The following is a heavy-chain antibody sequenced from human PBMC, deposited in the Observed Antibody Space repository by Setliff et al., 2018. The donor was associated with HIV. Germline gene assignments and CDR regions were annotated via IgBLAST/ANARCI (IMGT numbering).Heavy chain of an antibody. V-gene: IGHV4-59*08. CDR1: GVSISSYY. J-gene: IGHJ3*02. CDR3: ARPTTGLGGGAAFDI. D-gene: IGHD2-8*01. CDR2: IYYSGST. Sequence: SETLSLTCTVSGVSISSYYWSWIRQPPGKGLEWIGFIYYSGSTNYNPSLESRVTISVDTSRNQFSLRLNSVTAAGTAVYYCARPTTGLGGGAAFDIWGQGTMVTVSS.